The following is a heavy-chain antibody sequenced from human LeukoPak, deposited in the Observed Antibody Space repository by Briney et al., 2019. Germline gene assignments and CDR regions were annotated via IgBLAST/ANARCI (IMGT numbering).Heavy chain of an antibody. CDR2: IYYSGST. CDR3: SRDLYYRTGSSYYYYGMDV. J-gene: IGHJ6*02. V-gene: IGHV4-59*01. D-gene: IGHD3-10*01. CDR1: GGSISSYY. Sequence: SETLSLTCTVSGGSISSYYWSWIRQPPGKGLEWIGYIYYSGSTNYNPSLKSRVTISVDTSKNQFSLKLSSVTAADTAVYYCSRDLYYRTGSSYYYYGMDVWGQGTTVTVSS.